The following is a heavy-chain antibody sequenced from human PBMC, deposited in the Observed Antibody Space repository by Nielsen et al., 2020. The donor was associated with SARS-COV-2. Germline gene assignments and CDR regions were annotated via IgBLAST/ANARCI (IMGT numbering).Heavy chain of an antibody. CDR3: ASPGSGYAIGDY. D-gene: IGHD5-12*01. CDR1: GFTFSSYG. J-gene: IGHJ4*02. Sequence: GGSLRLSCAASGFTFSSYGMHWVRQAPGKGLEWVAVISYDGSNKYYADSVKGRFTISRDNSKNTLYLQMNSLRAEDTAVYYCASPGSGYAIGDYWGQGTLVTVSS. CDR2: ISYDGSNK. V-gene: IGHV3-30*03.